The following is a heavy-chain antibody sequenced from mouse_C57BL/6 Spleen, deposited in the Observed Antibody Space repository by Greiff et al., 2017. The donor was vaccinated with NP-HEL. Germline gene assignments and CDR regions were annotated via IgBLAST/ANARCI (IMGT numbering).Heavy chain of an antibody. D-gene: IGHD1-1*01. CDR2: INPSTGGT. CDR1: GYSFTGYY. CDR3: AGRSYWYFDV. Sequence: VQLQQSGPELVKPGASVKISCKASGYSFTGYYMNWVKQSPEKSLEWIGEINPSTGGTTYNQKFKAKATLTVDKSSSTAYMQLKSLTSEDSAVYYCAGRSYWYFDVWGTGTTVTVSS. J-gene: IGHJ1*03. V-gene: IGHV1-42*01.